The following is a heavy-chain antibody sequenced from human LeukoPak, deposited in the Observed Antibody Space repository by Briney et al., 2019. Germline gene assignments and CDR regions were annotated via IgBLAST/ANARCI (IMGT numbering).Heavy chain of an antibody. Sequence: ASVKVSCKASGYTFNVYYMYWVRQAPGQGLEWMGWINPNSGGTNYAQKFQGRVTMTRDTSISTAYMELSRLRSDDTAVYYCARRGTRGYSYGLPGNYFDYWGQGTLVTVSS. CDR3: ARRGTRGYSYGLPGNYFDY. J-gene: IGHJ4*02. D-gene: IGHD5-18*01. V-gene: IGHV1-2*02. CDR1: GYTFNVYY. CDR2: INPNSGGT.